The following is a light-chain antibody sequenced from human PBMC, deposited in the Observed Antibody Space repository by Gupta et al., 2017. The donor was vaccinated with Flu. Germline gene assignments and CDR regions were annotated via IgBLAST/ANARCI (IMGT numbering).Light chain of an antibody. CDR2: SAS. J-gene: IGKJ3*01. CDR1: QSLSGA. Sequence: EIVLTQSPGTLSLSPGERATLSCRASQSLSGALAWYQQKPGQAPRLLIFSASGRATGTPGRFSGSGSGTEFTLTISRLEPEDFAVYYCQQQACSPFTFGHGTTVDIK. V-gene: IGKV3-20*01. CDR3: QQQACSPFT.